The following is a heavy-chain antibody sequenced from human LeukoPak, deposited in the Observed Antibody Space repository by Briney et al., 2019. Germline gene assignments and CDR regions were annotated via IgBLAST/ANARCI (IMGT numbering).Heavy chain of an antibody. CDR2: IYYSGST. CDR1: GGSISSSGYY. D-gene: IGHD3-22*01. J-gene: IGHJ4*02. V-gene: IGHV4-39*01. Sequence: SETLSLTCTVSGGSISSSGYYWGWIRQPPGKGLEWIGSIYYSGSTYYNPSLESRVSISVDTSKNQFSLKLSPVTAADTAVYYCASPGDDNYDSSGYFGYWGQGTLVTVSS. CDR3: ASPGDDNYDSSGYFGY.